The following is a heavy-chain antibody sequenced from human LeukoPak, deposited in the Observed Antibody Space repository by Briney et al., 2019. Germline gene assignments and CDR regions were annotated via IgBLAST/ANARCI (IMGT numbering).Heavy chain of an antibody. Sequence: GGSLRLSCAASGFISSSYSMNWVRQAPGKGLEWVSSISSSSSYMYYADSLKGRFTISRDNAKNSLYLQMNSLRAEDTAVYYCASSTSRAGGPGGHSFDYWGQGTLVTVSS. CDR1: GFISSSYS. D-gene: IGHD2-2*01. CDR2: ISSSSSYM. CDR3: ASSTSRAGGPGGHSFDY. V-gene: IGHV3-21*01. J-gene: IGHJ4*02.